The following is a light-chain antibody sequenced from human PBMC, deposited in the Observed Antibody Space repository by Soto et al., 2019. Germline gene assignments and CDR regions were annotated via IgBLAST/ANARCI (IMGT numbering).Light chain of an antibody. Sequence: QSVLTQPASVSGSPGQSITISCSGTSSDVGGYNYVSWYQQHPGKAPKLMIYDVSNRPSGVSNRFSGSKSANTASLTISGLQAEDEAVYYCGSYTSTSSTLVVFGGGTKLTVL. CDR3: GSYTSTSSTLVV. CDR1: SSDVGGYNY. J-gene: IGLJ2*01. V-gene: IGLV2-14*01. CDR2: DVS.